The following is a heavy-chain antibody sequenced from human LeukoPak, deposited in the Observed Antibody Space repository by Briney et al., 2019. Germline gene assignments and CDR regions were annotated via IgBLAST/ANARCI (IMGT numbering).Heavy chain of an antibody. Sequence: GASVKVSCKASGYTFTGYYMHWVRQAPGQGLEWMGWINPNSGGTNYAQKFQGRVTMTRDTSISTAYMELSRLRSDDTAVYYCARAYGDYYYYGMDVWGQGTTVTVSS. CDR1: GYTFTGYY. J-gene: IGHJ6*02. D-gene: IGHD4-17*01. V-gene: IGHV1-2*02. CDR2: INPNSGGT. CDR3: ARAYGDYYYYGMDV.